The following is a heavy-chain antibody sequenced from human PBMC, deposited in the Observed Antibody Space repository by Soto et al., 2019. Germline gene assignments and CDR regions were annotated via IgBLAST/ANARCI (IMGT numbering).Heavy chain of an antibody. D-gene: IGHD5-18*01. V-gene: IGHV3-23*01. CDR1: GFTFTSYA. Sequence: GGSLRLSCAASGFTFTSYAMSWVRLTPGKGLEWVSAISGSGSNTSYADSVRGRFTISRDNSKNTVFLQMNNLRAEDTAVYFCARDRDTFDYWGQGPRVTVYS. CDR3: ARDRDTFDY. J-gene: IGHJ4*02. CDR2: ISGSGSNT.